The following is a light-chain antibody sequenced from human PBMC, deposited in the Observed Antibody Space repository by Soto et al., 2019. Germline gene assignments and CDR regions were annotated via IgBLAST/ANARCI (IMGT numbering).Light chain of an antibody. Sequence: QSVLTQPASVSGSPGQSITISCTGTSSDVGGYNYVSWYQQHPGKAPKLMIYEVSNRPSGVSNRFSGSKSGNTASLTISGLQAEDEPDYYCSSYTSSSTWVFGGGTKLTVL. CDR2: EVS. J-gene: IGLJ3*02. CDR1: SSDVGGYNY. V-gene: IGLV2-14*01. CDR3: SSYTSSSTWV.